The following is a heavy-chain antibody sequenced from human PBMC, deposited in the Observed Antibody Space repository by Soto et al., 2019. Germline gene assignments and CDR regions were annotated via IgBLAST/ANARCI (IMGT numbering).Heavy chain of an antibody. CDR3: AGTIAVAGNAFNI. J-gene: IGHJ3*02. Sequence: ASVKVSCKASGYTFTSYYMHWVRQAPGQGLEWMGIINPSGVSTSYAQKFQGRVTMTRDTSTSTVYMELSSLRSEDTAVYYCAGTIAVAGNAFNIWGQGTMVTVSS. V-gene: IGHV1-46*01. CDR2: INPSGVST. D-gene: IGHD6-19*01. CDR1: GYTFTSYY.